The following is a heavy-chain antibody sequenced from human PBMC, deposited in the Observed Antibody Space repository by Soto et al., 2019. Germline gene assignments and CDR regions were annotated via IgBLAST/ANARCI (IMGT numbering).Heavy chain of an antibody. CDR2: ISAYNGKR. CDR3: ARGRIVASIHDAFEI. Sequence: QGQLLQSGDEVKKPGASVRVSCRASGYDFTSYGISWVRQAPGQGLEWVSWISAYNGKRDTAQKFQGRVTMTLDTSQDTAHMDLGDLTSADTAVYYCARGRIVASIHDAFEIWGQGTMGAVSS. J-gene: IGHJ3*02. D-gene: IGHD2-21*01. CDR1: GYDFTSYG. V-gene: IGHV1-18*01.